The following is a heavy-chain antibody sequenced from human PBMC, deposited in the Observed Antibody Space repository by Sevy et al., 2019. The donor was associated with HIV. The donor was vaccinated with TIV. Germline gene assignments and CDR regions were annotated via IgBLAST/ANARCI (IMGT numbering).Heavy chain of an antibody. J-gene: IGHJ6*03. CDR3: AKPRESSSYYMDV. V-gene: IGHV3-23*01. CDR1: GFTFSSYA. CDR2: ISGGSGGTT. Sequence: GGSLRLSCAASGFTFSSYAMRWVRQAPGNGLEWVSAISGGSGGTTYYADSVKGRFTISRDNSKNTLYLQMNTLRAEDTAVYYCAKPRESSSYYMDVSGKGTSVTVSS. D-gene: IGHD1-26*01.